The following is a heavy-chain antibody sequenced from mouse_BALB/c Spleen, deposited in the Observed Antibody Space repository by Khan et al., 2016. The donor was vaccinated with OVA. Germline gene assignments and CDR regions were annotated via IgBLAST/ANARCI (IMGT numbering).Heavy chain of an antibody. CDR2: ISSGGTYT. CDR1: GFIFSSYG. Sequence: EVELVESGGDLVNPGGSLKLSCAASGFIFSSYGMSWVRQTPDKRLEWVATISSGGTYTYYPDSVKGRFTISRANAKNTLSLQMNSLKSEDTAMYYCTRFNTTTTGDYYAMDYWGQGTSVTVSS. V-gene: IGHV5-6*01. J-gene: IGHJ4*01. CDR3: TRFNTTTTGDYYAMDY. D-gene: IGHD1-2*01.